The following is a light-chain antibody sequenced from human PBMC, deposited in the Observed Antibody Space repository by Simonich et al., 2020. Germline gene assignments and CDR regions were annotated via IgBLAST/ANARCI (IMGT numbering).Light chain of an antibody. V-gene: IGLV2-11*01. CDR3: CSYAGSYTLV. CDR1: SSDVGGYNY. J-gene: IGLJ2*01. Sequence: QSARTQPRSVSGSPGQSVTISCTGTSSDVGGYNYGSWYQQHPGKAPKLMIYDVSNRPSGVPDRFSGSKSGNSASLTISGLQAEDEADYYCCSYAGSYTLVFGGGTKLTVL. CDR2: DVS.